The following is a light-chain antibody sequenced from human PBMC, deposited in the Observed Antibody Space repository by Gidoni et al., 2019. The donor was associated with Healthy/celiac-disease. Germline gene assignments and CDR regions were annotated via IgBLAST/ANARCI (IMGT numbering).Light chain of an antibody. CDR1: SSNIGSNY. Sequence: HSVLPQPPSASATPVTRGTTPCSGRSSNIGSNYVYWYQKRPGTASKLRIYRNNQRPSGVPDRFSGSKSGTSASLAISGLRSEDEADYYCAAWDDSLSGPGVVVFGGGTKLTVL. J-gene: IGLJ2*01. CDR2: RNN. V-gene: IGLV1-47*01. CDR3: AAWDDSLSGPGVVV.